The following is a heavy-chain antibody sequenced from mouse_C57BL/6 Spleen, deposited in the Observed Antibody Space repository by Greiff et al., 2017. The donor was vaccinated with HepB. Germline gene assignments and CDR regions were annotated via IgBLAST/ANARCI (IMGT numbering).Heavy chain of an antibody. Sequence: VQLKESGGGLVQPGGSLSLSCAASGFTFTDYYMSWVRQPPGKALEWLGFIRNKANGYTTEYSASVKGRFTISRDNSQSILYLQMNALRAEDSATYYCARSSPYYYGTLAYWGQGTLVTVSA. CDR3: ARSSPYYYGTLAY. D-gene: IGHD1-1*01. V-gene: IGHV7-3*01. J-gene: IGHJ3*01. CDR1: GFTFTDYY. CDR2: IRNKANGYTT.